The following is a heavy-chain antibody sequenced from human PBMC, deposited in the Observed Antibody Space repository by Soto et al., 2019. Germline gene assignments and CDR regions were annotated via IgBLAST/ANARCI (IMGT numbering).Heavy chain of an antibody. J-gene: IGHJ4*02. V-gene: IGHV3-23*01. CDR3: ARGGGYCTPTSCAIDS. Sequence: SLRLSCVASRFSFSSYEMSWVRQAAGKGLEWVSRVSLTGDRTNYAGSVKGRFTVSRDNFKNTLYLEMDSLRPEDTAIYYCARGGGYCTPTSCAIDSWGRGTPVTVSS. CDR2: VSLTGDRT. D-gene: IGHD2-8*01. CDR1: RFSFSSYE.